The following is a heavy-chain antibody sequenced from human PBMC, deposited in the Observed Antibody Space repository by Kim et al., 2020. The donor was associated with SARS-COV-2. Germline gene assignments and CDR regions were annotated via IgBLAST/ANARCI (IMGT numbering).Heavy chain of an antibody. V-gene: IGHV3-30-3*01. CDR2: ISYDGSNK. J-gene: IGHJ5*02. D-gene: IGHD2-2*01. Sequence: GRSLRLSCAASGFTFSSYAMHWVRQAPGKGLEWVAVISYDGSNKYYADSVKGRFTISRDNSKNTLYLQMNSLRAEDTAVYYCASGGFCSSTSCYDWVDWFDPWGQGTLVTVSS. CDR3: ASGGFCSSTSCYDWVDWFDP. CDR1: GFTFSSYA.